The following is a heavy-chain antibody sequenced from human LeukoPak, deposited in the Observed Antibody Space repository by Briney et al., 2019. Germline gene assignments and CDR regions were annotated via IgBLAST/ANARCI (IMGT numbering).Heavy chain of an antibody. CDR2: IYYSGST. J-gene: IGHJ5*02. D-gene: IGHD3-10*01. V-gene: IGHV4-39*07. Sequence: PSETLSLTCTVSGGSISSGSYYWSWIRQPAGKGLEWIGSIYYSGSTYYNPSLKSRVTISVDTSKNQFSLKLSSVTAADTAVYYCARDLGVSYHGSGSPWGQGTLVTVSS. CDR3: ARDLGVSYHGSGSP. CDR1: GGSISSGSYY.